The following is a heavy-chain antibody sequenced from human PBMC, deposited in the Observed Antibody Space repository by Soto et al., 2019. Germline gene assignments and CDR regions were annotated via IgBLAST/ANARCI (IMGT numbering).Heavy chain of an antibody. D-gene: IGHD3-3*01. CDR3: ATRITVFGLLIPPFDP. CDR1: GGSISSSSYY. Sequence: SETLSLTCTVSGGSISSSSYYWAWIRQPPGKGLEWIGSMYYTGGTHYNPSLKSRVTMSVDTSKNQFSLRLSSVTAADTAIYYCATRITVFGLLIPPFDPWGQGTQVTVSS. V-gene: IGHV4-39*07. J-gene: IGHJ5*02. CDR2: MYYTGGT.